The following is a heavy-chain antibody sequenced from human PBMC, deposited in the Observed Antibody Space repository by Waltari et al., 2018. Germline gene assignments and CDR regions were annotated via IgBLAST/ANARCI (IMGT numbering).Heavy chain of an antibody. CDR3: ARGLPRQIWSGYYSASSPTDGRFDP. J-gene: IGHJ5*02. CDR1: GGSFSGYY. D-gene: IGHD3-3*01. Sequence: QVQLQQWGAGLLKPSETLSLTCAVYGGSFSGYYWTWIRQPPGKGLEWLGEINHSGSTNYNPSLKSRVTISVDTSKNQFSLKLSSVTAADTAVYYCARGLPRQIWSGYYSASSPTDGRFDPWGQGTLVTVSS. V-gene: IGHV4-34*01. CDR2: INHSGST.